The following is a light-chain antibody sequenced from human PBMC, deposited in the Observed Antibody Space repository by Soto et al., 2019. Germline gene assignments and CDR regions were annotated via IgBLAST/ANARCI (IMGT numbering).Light chain of an antibody. CDR2: AAS. J-gene: IGKJ5*01. CDR1: PGIINY. CDR3: QQLNSYPIT. V-gene: IGKV1-27*01. Sequence: DIQMTQSPSSLSASVGDRVTITCRASPGIINYLAWYQQKPGKVPKLLIYAASTLQSGVPSRFSGSGSGTEFTLTISSLQPEDFATYYCQQLNSYPITFGQGTRLEI.